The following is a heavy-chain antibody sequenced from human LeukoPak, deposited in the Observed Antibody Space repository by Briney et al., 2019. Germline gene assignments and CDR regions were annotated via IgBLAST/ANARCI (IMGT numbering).Heavy chain of an antibody. CDR1: GGSFSGYY. Sequence: SETLSLTCAVYGGSFSGYYWSWIRQPPGKGLEWIGEINHSGSTNYNPSLKSRVTISVDTSKNQFSLKLSSVTAADTAVYYCALKYYYDSSGSEYWGQGTLVTVSS. CDR3: ALKYYYDSSGSEY. CDR2: INHSGST. D-gene: IGHD3-22*01. J-gene: IGHJ4*02. V-gene: IGHV4-34*01.